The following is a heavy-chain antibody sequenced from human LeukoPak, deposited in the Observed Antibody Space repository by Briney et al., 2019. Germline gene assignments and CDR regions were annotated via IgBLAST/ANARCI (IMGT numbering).Heavy chain of an antibody. CDR3: ARDRYVAGSPPGY. J-gene: IGHJ4*02. CDR2: ISAYNGDT. V-gene: IGHV1-18*01. Sequence: ASVKVSCKASGYTFETYGISWVRQAPGQGLEWMGWISAYNGDTNYAQMLQGRVTMTTDTSTSTAYMELRSLRSDDTAVYYCARDRYVAGSPPGYWGQGTLVTVSP. D-gene: IGHD6-19*01. CDR1: GYTFETYG.